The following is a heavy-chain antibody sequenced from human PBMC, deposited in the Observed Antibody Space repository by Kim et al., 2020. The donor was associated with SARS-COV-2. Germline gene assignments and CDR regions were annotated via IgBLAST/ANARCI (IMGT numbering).Heavy chain of an antibody. V-gene: IGHV4-59*08. CDR2: IYYSGST. D-gene: IGHD6-6*01. J-gene: IGHJ5*02. CDR3: ARHPSSSGWFDP. CDR1: GGSISSYY. Sequence: SETLSLTCTVSGGSISSYYWSWIRQPPGKGLEWIGYIYYSGSTNYNPSLKSRVTISVDTSKNQFSLKLSSVTAADTAVYYCARHPSSSGWFDPWGQGTLVTVSS.